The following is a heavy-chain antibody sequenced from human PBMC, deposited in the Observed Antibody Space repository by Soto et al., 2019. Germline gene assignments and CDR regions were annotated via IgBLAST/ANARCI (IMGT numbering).Heavy chain of an antibody. D-gene: IGHD1-1*01. Sequence: SETLSLTCTVSGGSISSSSYYWGWIRQPPGKGLEWIGSIYYSGSTYYNPSLKSRVTISVDTSKNQFPLKLSSVTAADTAVYYCARPTGTTNEDAFDIWGQGTMVTVSS. V-gene: IGHV4-39*01. CDR2: IYYSGST. CDR3: ARPTGTTNEDAFDI. CDR1: GGSISSSSYY. J-gene: IGHJ3*02.